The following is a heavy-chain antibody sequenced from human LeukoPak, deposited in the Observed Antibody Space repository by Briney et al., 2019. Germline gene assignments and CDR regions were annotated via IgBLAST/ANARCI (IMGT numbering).Heavy chain of an antibody. CDR1: GGSFSDYY. CDR2: INHSGST. D-gene: IGHD4-17*01. CDR3: AQGHDYGDYLNWFDP. J-gene: IGHJ5*02. V-gene: IGHV4-34*01. Sequence: SVTLSLTCAVYGGSFSDYYWSWIRQPPGKGLEWIGEINHSGSTNYNPSLKSRVTISVDTSKNQFSLKLSSVTAADTAVYYCAQGHDYGDYLNWFDPWGQGTLVTVSS.